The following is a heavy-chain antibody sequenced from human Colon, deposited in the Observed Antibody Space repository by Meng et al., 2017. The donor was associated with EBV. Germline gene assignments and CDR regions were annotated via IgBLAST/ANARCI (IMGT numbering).Heavy chain of an antibody. CDR3: ARGELLWEY. J-gene: IGHJ4*02. D-gene: IGHD2-2*01. CDR1: GDSISSGGYY. Sequence: QVQLQESGPGLGXAXXXXSLTCAVSGDSISSGGYYWSWIRQPPGMGPEWIGYIYYSGGTYYNPSLKSRVTMSIDTSKNQFSLKLSSVTAADTAVYFCARGELLWEYWGQGTLVTVSS. V-gene: IGHV4-30-4*01. CDR2: IYYSGGT.